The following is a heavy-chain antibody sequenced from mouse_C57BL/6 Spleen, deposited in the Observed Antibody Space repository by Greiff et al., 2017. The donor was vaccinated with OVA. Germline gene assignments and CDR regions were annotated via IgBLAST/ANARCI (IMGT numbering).Heavy chain of an antibody. Sequence: EVKLVESGGGLVQSGRSLRLSCATSGFTFSDFYMEWVRQAPGKGLEWIAASRNKANDYTTEYSASVKGRFIVSRDTSQSILYLQMNALRAEDTAIYYGARDVGSSHWYFDVWGTGTTVTVSS. D-gene: IGHD1-1*01. J-gene: IGHJ1*03. CDR3: ARDVGSSHWYFDV. V-gene: IGHV7-1*01. CDR1: GFTFSDFY. CDR2: SRNKANDYTT.